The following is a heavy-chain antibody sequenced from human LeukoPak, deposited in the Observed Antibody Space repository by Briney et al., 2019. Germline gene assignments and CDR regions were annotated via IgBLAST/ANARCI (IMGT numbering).Heavy chain of an antibody. CDR1: GYTFTDYY. D-gene: IGHD6-13*01. J-gene: IGHJ6*03. V-gene: IGHV1-2*02. CDR2: INPNSGGI. Sequence: GASVKVSCKASGYTFTDYYIHWVRQAPGQGLEWMGWINPNSGGINFGDKFQGRVAMTRDTSISAAYMQLSRLRSDDTAVYFCARGAAAGAHYYYYYMDVWGKGTTVTVS. CDR3: ARGAAAGAHYYYYYMDV.